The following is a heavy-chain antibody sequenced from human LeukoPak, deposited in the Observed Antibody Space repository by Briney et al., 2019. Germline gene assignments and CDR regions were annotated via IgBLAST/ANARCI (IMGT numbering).Heavy chain of an antibody. CDR2: ISYSGST. Sequence: PSETLSLTCTVSGGSITNYYWTWIRQPPGKGLEWIGYISYSGSTNYNPSLKSRVTISVDTSKNQFSLRLTSVTAADTAVYYCARHGDSSTWSYFDYWGQGTLVTVSS. CDR1: GGSITNYY. CDR3: ARHGDSSTWSYFDY. D-gene: IGHD6-13*01. J-gene: IGHJ4*02. V-gene: IGHV4-59*08.